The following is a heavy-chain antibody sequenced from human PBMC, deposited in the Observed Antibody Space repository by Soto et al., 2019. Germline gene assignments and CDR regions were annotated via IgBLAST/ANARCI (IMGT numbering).Heavy chain of an antibody. Sequence: EVQLVESGGGLVQPGGSLRLSCAASGFSFNYYGMNWVRQAPGKGLEWVSYISTSSSNIYYADSVKGRFTISRDNAKNSLSLQMTSRIAVDTAVYYCARVTSTGNYYMAVWGKGTTVTVSS. CDR2: ISTSSSNI. J-gene: IGHJ6*03. D-gene: IGHD2-2*01. V-gene: IGHV3-48*01. CDR1: GFSFNYYG. CDR3: ARVTSTGNYYMAV.